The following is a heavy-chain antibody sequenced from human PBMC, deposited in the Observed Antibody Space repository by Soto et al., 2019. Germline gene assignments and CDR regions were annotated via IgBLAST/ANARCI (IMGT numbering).Heavy chain of an antibody. J-gene: IGHJ5*02. CDR3: AHERGCCGSRGT. CDR2: IYWNDDA. V-gene: IGHV2-5*01. Sequence: ITLEESGPTLVKPTQTLTLTCSFSGFSLGDFGEGVGWVRQPPGAALEWLALIYWNDDARYNPSLESRLTISKDTSKNQVVPTMTNMDPLDPATSHCAHERGCCGSRGTLGQGTLVTVSS. CDR1: GFSLGDFGEG. D-gene: IGHD2-21*01.